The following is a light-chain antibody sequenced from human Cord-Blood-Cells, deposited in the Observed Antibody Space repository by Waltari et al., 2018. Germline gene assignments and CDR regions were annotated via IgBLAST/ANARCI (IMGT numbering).Light chain of an antibody. CDR3: CSYAGSSTLYV. Sequence: QSALTQPASVSGSPGQSITISCTGTSSDVGSYNLVSWYHQHPGKATKLMIYEGSKRPSWVSNRFSGSKSGNPASLTISGLQAEDEADYYCCSYAGSSTLYVFGTGTKVTVL. V-gene: IGLV2-23*03. CDR2: EGS. J-gene: IGLJ1*01. CDR1: SSDVGSYNL.